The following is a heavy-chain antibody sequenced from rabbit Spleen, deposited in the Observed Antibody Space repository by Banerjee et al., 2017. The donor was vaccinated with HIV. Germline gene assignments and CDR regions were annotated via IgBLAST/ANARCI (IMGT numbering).Heavy chain of an antibody. J-gene: IGHJ3*01. CDR3: ASGADYAYGGYDL. CDR1: GFSLSSGYY. Sequence: QSLEESGGDLVKPGGSLALTCKASGFSLSSGYYMCWVRQAPGKGLEWIACINTATGKAVYASWAKGRFTISKTSSTTVTLQMTSLTAADTATYFCASGADYAYGGYDLWGQGTLVTVS. CDR2: INTATGKA. D-gene: IGHD6-1*01. V-gene: IGHV1S40*01.